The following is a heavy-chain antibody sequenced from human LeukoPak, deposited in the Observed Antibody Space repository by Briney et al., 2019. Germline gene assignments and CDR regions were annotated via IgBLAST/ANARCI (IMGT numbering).Heavy chain of an antibody. Sequence: PSETLSLTCTVSGGSISHYYWSWIRQPPGKGLEWIGYIYYSGTTNYNPSLKSRVTISVDTSKNQFSLKLSSVTAADTAVYYCARGRSSSWYGYYYYGMDVWGQGTTVTVSS. V-gene: IGHV4-59*12. J-gene: IGHJ6*02. D-gene: IGHD6-13*01. CDR1: GGSISHYY. CDR2: IYYSGTT. CDR3: ARGRSSSWYGYYYYGMDV.